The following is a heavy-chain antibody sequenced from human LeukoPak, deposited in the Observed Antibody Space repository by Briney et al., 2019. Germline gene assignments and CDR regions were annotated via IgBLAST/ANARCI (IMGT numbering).Heavy chain of an antibody. J-gene: IGHJ3*02. V-gene: IGHV7-4-1*02. CDR2: INTNTGNP. CDR3: ARDESGSDTGSDAFDI. D-gene: IGHD1-26*01. Sequence: ASVKVSCKAPGYTFTSYAMNWVRQAPGQGLEWMGWINTNTGNPTYAQGFTGRFVFSLDTSVSTAYLQISSLKAEDTAVYYCARDESGSDTGSDAFDIWGQGTMVTVSS. CDR1: GYTFTSYA.